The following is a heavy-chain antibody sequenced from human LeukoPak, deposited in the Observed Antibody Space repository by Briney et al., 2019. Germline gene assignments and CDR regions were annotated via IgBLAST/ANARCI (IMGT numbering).Heavy chain of an antibody. J-gene: IGHJ4*02. V-gene: IGHV4-59*01. CDR3: ARAVVGATKGGLDY. D-gene: IGHD1-26*01. CDR1: GVSISSYY. Sequence: SETLSLTCTVSGVSISSYYWSWIRQPPGKGLEWIGHIYYSGSTNYNPSLKSRVTISVDTSKNQFSLKLISVTAADTAVYYCARAVVGATKGGLDYWGQGTLVTVSS. CDR2: IYYSGST.